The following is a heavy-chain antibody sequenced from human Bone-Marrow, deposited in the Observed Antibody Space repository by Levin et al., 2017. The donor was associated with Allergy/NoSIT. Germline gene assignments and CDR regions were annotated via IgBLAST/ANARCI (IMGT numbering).Heavy chain of an antibody. Sequence: SETLSLTCTVSGGSISNFYWSWIRQSPGKGLEWIGYFYYSGSAIYNPSLKSRVTISEDTSKNQLSLRVTSVTAADTAVYYCARVGGNSDFWTDYSYNYYMDVWGKGTTVTVSS. CDR3: ARVGGNSDFWTDYSYNYYMDV. CDR2: FYYSGSA. D-gene: IGHD3-3*01. J-gene: IGHJ6*03. CDR1: GGSISNFY. V-gene: IGHV4-59*01.